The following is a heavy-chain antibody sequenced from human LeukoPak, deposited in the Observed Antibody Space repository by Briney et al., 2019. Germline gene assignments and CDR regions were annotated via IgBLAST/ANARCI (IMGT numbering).Heavy chain of an antibody. CDR2: INHSGST. J-gene: IGHJ5*02. D-gene: IGHD3-3*01. CDR3: AREAILGSYNWFDP. CDR1: GFTFNSYV. V-gene: IGHV4-34*01. Sequence: AGGSLRLSCAASGFTFNSYVMSWVRQTPGKGLEWIGEINHSGSTNYNAFLRSRVIISLDTSKNQFSLKLSSVTAADTAVYYCAREAILGSYNWFDPWGQGTLVTVSS.